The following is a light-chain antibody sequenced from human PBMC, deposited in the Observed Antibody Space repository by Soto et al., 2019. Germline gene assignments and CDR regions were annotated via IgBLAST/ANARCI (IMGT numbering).Light chain of an antibody. CDR3: QQYGKTTWT. CDR1: QSVISNY. J-gene: IGKJ1*01. CDR2: GAS. Sequence: ELLLTQSPGTLSLSPGEKATFSCRASQSVISNYLAWYQQKPGQAPRLLIYGASSRATGIPDRFSGSGSETDFTLTISRLEPEDFAVYYCQQYGKTTWTFGQGTKV. V-gene: IGKV3-20*01.